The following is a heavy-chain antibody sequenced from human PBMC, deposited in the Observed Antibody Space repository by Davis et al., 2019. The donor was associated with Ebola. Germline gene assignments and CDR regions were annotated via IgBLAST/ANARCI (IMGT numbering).Heavy chain of an antibody. CDR3: ARAVGAITSWFDP. V-gene: IGHV4-34*01. CDR2: INHSGST. D-gene: IGHD1-26*01. J-gene: IGHJ5*02. CDR1: GGSISSGDYY. Sequence: MPSETLSLTCAVSGGSISSGDYYWSWIRQPPGKGLEWIGEINHSGSTNYNPSLKSRVTISVDTSKNQFSLKLSSVTAADTAVYYCARAVGAITSWFDPWGQGTLVTVSS.